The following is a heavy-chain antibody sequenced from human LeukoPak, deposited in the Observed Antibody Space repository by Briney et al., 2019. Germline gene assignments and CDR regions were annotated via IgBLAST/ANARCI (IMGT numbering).Heavy chain of an antibody. J-gene: IGHJ4*02. V-gene: IGHV4-4*02. Sequence: SETLSLTCAVSGGSISSTNWWSWVRQPPGKRLEWMGEIYQSGSTNYNPSFKSRVTISVDKSKNQFSLKLNSVTAADTAVYYCASVFAVAAYFDYWGQGTLVTVSS. CDR2: IYQSGST. CDR1: GGSISSTNW. D-gene: IGHD6-19*01. CDR3: ASVFAVAAYFDY.